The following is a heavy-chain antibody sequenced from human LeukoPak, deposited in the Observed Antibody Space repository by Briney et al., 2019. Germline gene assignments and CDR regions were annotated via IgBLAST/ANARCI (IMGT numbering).Heavy chain of an antibody. CDR2: ISYDGSNK. CDR3: ARDTGWLQWGLDY. J-gene: IGHJ4*02. D-gene: IGHD5-24*01. CDR1: GFTFSNYA. Sequence: PGGSLRLSCAASGFTFSNYAIHSVRQAPGKGLEWVAVISYDGSNKYYADSVKGRFTISRDNSKNTLYLQMNSLRAEDTAVYYCARDTGWLQWGLDYWGQGTLVTVSS. V-gene: IGHV3-30-3*01.